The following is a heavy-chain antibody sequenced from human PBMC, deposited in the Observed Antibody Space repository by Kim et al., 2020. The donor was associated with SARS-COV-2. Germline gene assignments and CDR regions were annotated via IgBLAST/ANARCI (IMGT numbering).Heavy chain of an antibody. CDR1: GFTFSSYG. CDR2: IWYDGSNK. V-gene: IGHV3-33*06. CDR3: AKEGGGEVVVAATPYLDYYYYGMDV. D-gene: IGHD2-15*01. Sequence: GGSLRLSCAASGFTFSSYGMHWVRQAPGKGLEWVAVIWYDGSNKYYADSVKGRFTISRDNSKNTLYLQMNSLRAEDTAVYYCAKEGGGEVVVAATPYLDYYYYGMDVWGQGTTVTVSS. J-gene: IGHJ6*02.